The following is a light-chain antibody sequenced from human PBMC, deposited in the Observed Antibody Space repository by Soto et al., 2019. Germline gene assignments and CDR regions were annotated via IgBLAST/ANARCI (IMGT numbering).Light chain of an antibody. CDR2: HAS. J-gene: IGKJ1*01. CDR1: QGISNW. CDR3: QQYSSYPT. V-gene: IGKV1-5*01. Sequence: DIQRTQSPATVSASIGDTVTVACRASQGISNWLAWYQQKPGKAPKLLIFHASSLESGVPSRFSGSGSGTEFTLTISSLQSDDFATYYCQQYSSYPTFGQGTKLDIK.